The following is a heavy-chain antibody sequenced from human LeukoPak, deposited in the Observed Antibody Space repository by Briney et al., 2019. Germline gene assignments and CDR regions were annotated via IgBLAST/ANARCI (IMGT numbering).Heavy chain of an antibody. V-gene: IGHV1-3*03. CDR1: GYTFTNYA. CDR2: INAGHGNT. CDR3: AREDYYDSGSNDY. D-gene: IGHD3-22*01. Sequence: VASVKVSCKASGYTFTNYAMHWVRQAPGQRLEWMGWINAGHGNTKYSQEFQGRVTITRNTSISTAYMELSSLRSEDTAVYYCAREDYYDSGSNDYWGQGTPVTVSS. J-gene: IGHJ4*02.